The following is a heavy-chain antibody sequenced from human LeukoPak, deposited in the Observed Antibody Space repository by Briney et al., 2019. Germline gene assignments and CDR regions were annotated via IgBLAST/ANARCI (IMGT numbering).Heavy chain of an antibody. Sequence: LGESLKISCKGSGYSFTSYWIGWVRQMPGKGLEWMGRIDPSDSYTNYSPSFQGHVTISADKSISTAYLQWSSLKASDTAMYYCVSLEMATDYWGQGTLVTVSS. CDR2: IDPSDSYT. CDR3: VSLEMATDY. D-gene: IGHD5-24*01. V-gene: IGHV5-10-1*01. CDR1: GYSFTSYW. J-gene: IGHJ4*02.